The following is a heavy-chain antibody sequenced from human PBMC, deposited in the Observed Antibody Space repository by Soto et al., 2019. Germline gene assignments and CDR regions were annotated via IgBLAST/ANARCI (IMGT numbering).Heavy chain of an antibody. CDR1: GFPLSSCG. CDR2: INFNGTIT. CDR3: VRDRVGFNHDFDR. D-gene: IGHD3-10*01. J-gene: IGHJ4*02. Sequence: EVQLEESGGGLVRPGGSLRLSCAVSGFPLSSCGMHWVRQAPGKGLVWVSRINFNGTITTYADSVKGRFTSSRDNAENTLYLQMDSLRAEDTAVYYCVRDRVGFNHDFDRWGQGALVTVSS. V-gene: IGHV3-74*01.